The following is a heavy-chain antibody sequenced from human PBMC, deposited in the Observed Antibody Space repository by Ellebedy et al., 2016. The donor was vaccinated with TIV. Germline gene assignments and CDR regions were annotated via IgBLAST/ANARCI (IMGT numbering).Heavy chain of an antibody. V-gene: IGHV2-70*01. J-gene: IGHJ4*02. Sequence: SGPTLVXPTPTLTLTCTFSGFSLSTSGMCVSWIRQPPGKALEWLALIDWDDDKYYSTSLKTRLTISKDTSKNQVVLTMTNMDPVDTATYYCARSTNPSSGQYYFDYWGQGTLVTVSS. CDR3: ARSTNPSSGQYYFDY. CDR2: IDWDDDK. D-gene: IGHD3-22*01. CDR1: GFSLSTSGMC.